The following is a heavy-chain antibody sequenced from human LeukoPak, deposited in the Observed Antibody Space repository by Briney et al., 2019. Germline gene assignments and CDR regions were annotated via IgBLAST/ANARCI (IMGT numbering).Heavy chain of an antibody. CDR1: GFTFSSYG. Sequence: PGGSLRLSCAASGFTFSSYGMHWVRQAPGKGLEWVSAISGSGGSTYYADSVKGRFTISRDTSKNILYLQMNSLRAEDTAVYYCAKGTYTGSETVTWGQGTLVTVSS. J-gene: IGHJ5*02. D-gene: IGHD5-12*01. CDR3: AKGTYTGSETVT. V-gene: IGHV3-23*01. CDR2: ISGSGGST.